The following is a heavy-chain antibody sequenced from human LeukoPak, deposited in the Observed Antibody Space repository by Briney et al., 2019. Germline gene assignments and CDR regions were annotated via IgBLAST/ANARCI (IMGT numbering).Heavy chain of an antibody. CDR1: RLFARNTH. CDR3: ASLARDH. D-gene: IGHD3-3*02. Sequence: PGGSLRLSSAAPRLFARNTHMNNGRQAPRKELEWVSFIHNGGSTYYADSVKGRFTVSRDNSKNMVFLRMNSLRVEDTAVYFCASLARDHWGQGTLVSVSS. J-gene: IGHJ4*02. V-gene: IGHV3-53*01. CDR2: IHNGGST.